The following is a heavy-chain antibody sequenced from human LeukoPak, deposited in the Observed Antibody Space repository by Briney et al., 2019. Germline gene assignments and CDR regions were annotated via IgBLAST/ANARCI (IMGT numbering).Heavy chain of an antibody. Sequence: SETLSLTCTVSGGSISSGSYYWSWIRQPAGKGLEWIGRIYTSGSTNYNPSLKSRVTISVDTSKNQFSLKLSSVTAADTAVYYCARGLWPSYAFDIWGQETTVTVSS. V-gene: IGHV4-61*02. CDR1: GGSISSGSYY. CDR2: IYTSGST. D-gene: IGHD2-21*01. CDR3: ARGLWPSYAFDI. J-gene: IGHJ3*02.